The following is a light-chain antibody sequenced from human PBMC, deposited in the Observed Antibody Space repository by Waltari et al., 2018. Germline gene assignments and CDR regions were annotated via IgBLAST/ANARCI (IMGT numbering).Light chain of an antibody. J-gene: IGLJ2*01. V-gene: IGLV2-14*03. CDR3: SSHTTSSTLV. CDR2: DVT. Sequence: QSALTQPASVSGSPGQSITISCTGSSSDAGRYNFLSWYQQHPGKAPKLMIFDVTDRPSGVSDRFSGSKSGNTASLTISGLQPEDEADYYCSSHTTSSTLVFGGGTRVTVL. CDR1: SSDAGRYNF.